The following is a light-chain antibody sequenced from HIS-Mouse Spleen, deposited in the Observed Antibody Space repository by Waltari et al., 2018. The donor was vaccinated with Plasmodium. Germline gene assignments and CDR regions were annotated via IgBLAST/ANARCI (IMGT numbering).Light chain of an antibody. J-gene: IGKJ1*01. CDR2: GAS. Sequence: EIVMTQSPATLSVSPGERATLSCRASQSVSSNLAWYQQKPGQAPRLLIYGASTRATGIAARFSGSGSGTELTLTISSLQSEDFAVYYCQQYNNWPAWTFGQGTKVEIK. CDR3: QQYNNWPAWT. CDR1: QSVSSN. V-gene: IGKV3-15*01.